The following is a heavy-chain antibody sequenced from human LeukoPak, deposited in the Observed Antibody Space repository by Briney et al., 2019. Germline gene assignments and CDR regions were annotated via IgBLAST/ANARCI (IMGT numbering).Heavy chain of an antibody. Sequence: ASVKVSFKASGYTFTGYYMHWVRQAPGQGLEWMGRINPNSGGTNYAQKFQGRVTMTRDTSISTAYMELSRLRSDDTAVYYCAREYRMATLIPFGYWGQGTLVTVSS. CDR2: INPNSGGT. CDR3: AREYRMATLIPFGY. J-gene: IGHJ4*02. V-gene: IGHV1-2*06. CDR1: GYTFTGYY. D-gene: IGHD5-12*01.